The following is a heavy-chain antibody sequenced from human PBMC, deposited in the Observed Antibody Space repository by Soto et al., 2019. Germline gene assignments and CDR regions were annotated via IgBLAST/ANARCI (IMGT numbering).Heavy chain of an antibody. CDR2: IYYSGST. Sequence: PSETLSLTCTVSGGSISSGDYYWSWIRQPPGKGLEWIGYIYYSGSTYYNPSLKSRVTISVDTSKNQFSLKLSSVTAADTAVYYCARVPLEWGDAFDIWGQGTMVTVSS. CDR3: ARVPLEWGDAFDI. J-gene: IGHJ3*02. V-gene: IGHV4-30-4*01. D-gene: IGHD1-26*01. CDR1: GGSISSGDYY.